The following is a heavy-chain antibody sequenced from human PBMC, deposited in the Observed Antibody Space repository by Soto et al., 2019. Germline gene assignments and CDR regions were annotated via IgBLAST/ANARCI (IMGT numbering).Heavy chain of an antibody. V-gene: IGHV3-48*02. CDR2: ISGSGSTI. J-gene: IGHJ4*02. CDR3: GIKAAVGDASGGSDF. Sequence: GGSLRLSCEASGFTLNSFSMNWVRQAPGKGLEWVSYISGSGSTISYAGSVKGRFTISRDNAKHSLTLQLNSLTDEDPAVYYCGIKAAVGDASGGSDFWGQGTMVTVST. D-gene: IGHD3-10*01. CDR1: GFTLNSFS.